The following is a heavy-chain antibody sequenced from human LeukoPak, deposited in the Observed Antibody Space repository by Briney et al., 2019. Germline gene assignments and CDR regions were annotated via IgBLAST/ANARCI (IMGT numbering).Heavy chain of an antibody. CDR3: ARRAGGYSHPYDY. J-gene: IGHJ4*02. CDR2: IDNDGGST. CDR1: GFTFHSYW. V-gene: IGHV3-74*01. D-gene: IGHD4-23*01. Sequence: GGSLRLSCAASGFTFHSYWMHWVRQAPGKGLVWVSRIDNDGGSTTYADSVKGRFTISRDNSKNTLYLQMNSLRAEDTAVYYCARRAGGYSHPYDYWGQGILVTVSS.